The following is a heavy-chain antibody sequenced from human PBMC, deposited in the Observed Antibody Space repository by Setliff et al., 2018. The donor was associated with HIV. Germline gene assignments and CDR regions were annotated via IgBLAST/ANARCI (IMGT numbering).Heavy chain of an antibody. Sequence: SETLSLTCTVSGGSISSGSYYWSWIRQPAGKGLEWIGHIYTSGSTNYNPSLKSRVTISVDTSKNQFSLKLSSETAADTAVYYCARERSALLWKNWFDPWGQGTLVTVS. D-gene: IGHD3-10*01. J-gene: IGHJ5*02. CDR3: ARERSALLWKNWFDP. CDR2: IYTSGST. V-gene: IGHV4-61*09. CDR1: GGSISSGSYY.